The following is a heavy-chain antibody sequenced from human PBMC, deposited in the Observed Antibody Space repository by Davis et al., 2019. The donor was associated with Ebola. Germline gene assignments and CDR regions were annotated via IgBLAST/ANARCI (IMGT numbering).Heavy chain of an antibody. Sequence: AASVKVSCKASEYTFTSYDINWVRQASGQGLEWMGWMNPNSGNTGYAQKFQGRVTMTRDTSRTTAYMELSSLTSEDTAVYFCARERNSLGSDFWGQGTLISVSS. CDR2: MNPNSGNT. V-gene: IGHV1-8*01. J-gene: IGHJ4*02. CDR3: ARERNSLGSDF. D-gene: IGHD5-18*01. CDR1: EYTFTSYD.